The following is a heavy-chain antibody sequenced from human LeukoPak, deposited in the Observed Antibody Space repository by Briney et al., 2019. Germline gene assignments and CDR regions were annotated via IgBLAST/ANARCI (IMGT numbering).Heavy chain of an antibody. V-gene: IGHV4-59*08. CDR1: GGSISSYY. D-gene: IGHD6-19*01. CDR2: IYYSGST. J-gene: IGHJ5*02. CDR3: ARTYSSGWRRWFDP. Sequence: SETLSLTCTVSGGSISSYYWSWIRQPPGKGLEWIGYIYYSGSTNYNPSLKSRVTISVDTSKNQFSLKLSSVTAADTAVYYCARTYSSGWRRWFDPWGQGTLVTVSS.